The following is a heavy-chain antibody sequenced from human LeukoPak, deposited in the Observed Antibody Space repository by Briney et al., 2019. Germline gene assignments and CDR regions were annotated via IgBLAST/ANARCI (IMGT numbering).Heavy chain of an antibody. J-gene: IGHJ4*02. D-gene: IGHD6-13*01. CDR2: INHSGST. CDR3: ARGIAAAVADY. V-gene: IGHV4-34*01. CDR1: GGSFSGYY. Sequence: SETLSLTCAVYGGSFSGYYWSWIRQPPGKGLEWIGEINHSGSTNYNPSLKSRVTISVDTSKNQFSLKLSSVTAADTAVYYCARGIAAAVADYWGQGTLVTVSS.